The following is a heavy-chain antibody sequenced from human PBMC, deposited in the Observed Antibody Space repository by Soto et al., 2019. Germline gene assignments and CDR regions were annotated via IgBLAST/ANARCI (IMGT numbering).Heavy chain of an antibody. Sequence: ASVTVSCQASGYTFTIYYIQWVRQAPGERLEWMGVINPSGAITTYAQRLQGRVTMTRDASTSTVYMELSSLRSDDTAGYYCARGCRYSDYYDYYGMDVWGQGTTVNVSS. D-gene: IGHD2-15*01. CDR2: INPSGAIT. V-gene: IGHV1-46*01. CDR3: ARGCRYSDYYDYYGMDV. CDR1: GYTFTIYY. J-gene: IGHJ6*02.